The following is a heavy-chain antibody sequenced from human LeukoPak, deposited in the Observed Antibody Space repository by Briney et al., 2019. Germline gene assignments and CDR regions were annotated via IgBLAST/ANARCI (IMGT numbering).Heavy chain of an antibody. V-gene: IGHV5-51*01. CDR2: IYPGDSDT. J-gene: IGHJ3*02. Sequence: GESLKISCKGSGYSFTSYCIGWVRQMPGKGLEWMGIIYPGDSDTRYSPSFQGQVTISADKSISTAYLQWSSLKASDTAMYYCARHTESVEMVPNDAFDIWGQGTMVTVSS. CDR1: GYSFTSYC. D-gene: IGHD5-24*01. CDR3: ARHTESVEMVPNDAFDI.